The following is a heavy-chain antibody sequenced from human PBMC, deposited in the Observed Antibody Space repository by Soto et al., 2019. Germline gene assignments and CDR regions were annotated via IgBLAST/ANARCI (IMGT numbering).Heavy chain of an antibody. CDR1: GCSFTTYW. CDR3: ARRGFYDNSAYRGFHS. J-gene: IGHJ4*02. CDR2: IYPSSSDT. Sequence: GESLKISWKASGCSFTTYWIGWVRQMPGKGLEWMGIIYPSSSDTIYSPSFQGQVTMSVDKSISTAYLQGGSLRASDTAMYYCARRGFYDNSAYRGFHSWGQRTMVTVYS. V-gene: IGHV5-51*01. D-gene: IGHD3-22*01.